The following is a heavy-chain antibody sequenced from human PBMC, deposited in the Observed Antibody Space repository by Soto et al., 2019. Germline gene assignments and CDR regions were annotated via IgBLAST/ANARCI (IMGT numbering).Heavy chain of an antibody. CDR3: ARVRGDYGGPYYFDY. V-gene: IGHV4-39*01. CDR1: GGSISSSSYY. D-gene: IGHD4-17*01. CDR2: IYYSGST. Sequence: SETLSLTCTVSGGSISSSSYYWGWIRQPPGKGLEWIGSIYYSGSTYYNPSLKSRVTISVDTSKNQFSLKLSSGTAADTAVYYCARVRGDYGGPYYFDYWGQGTLVTVSS. J-gene: IGHJ4*02.